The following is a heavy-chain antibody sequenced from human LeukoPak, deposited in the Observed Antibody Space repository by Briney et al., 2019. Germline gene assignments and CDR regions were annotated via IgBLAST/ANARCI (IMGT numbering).Heavy chain of an antibody. D-gene: IGHD3-22*01. J-gene: IGHJ3*02. CDR2: IKSKTDGGTT. V-gene: IGHV3-15*01. CDR3: TTDTYDSSGYYSDGNAFDI. CDR1: GFTFSNAW. Sequence: PGGSLRLSCAASGFTFSNAWMSWVRQAPGKGLEWVGRIKSKTDGGTTDYAAPVKGRFTISRDDSKNTLYLQMNSLKTEDTAVYYCTTDTYDSSGYYSDGNAFDIWGQGTMVTVSS.